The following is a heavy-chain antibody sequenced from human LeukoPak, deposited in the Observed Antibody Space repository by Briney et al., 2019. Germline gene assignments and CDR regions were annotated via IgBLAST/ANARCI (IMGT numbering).Heavy chain of an antibody. V-gene: IGHV3-74*01. CDR2: INGDGCST. CDR1: GFTFSSSW. D-gene: IGHD3-22*01. Sequence: GGSLRLSCAASGFTFSSSWMHWVRQTPGKGLVWISQINGDGCSTNYADSVKGRFTISRDNAKNTLYLQMNSLRAEDTALYYCAKEGRGDSSGFDYWGQGTLVTVSS. J-gene: IGHJ4*02. CDR3: AKEGRGDSSGFDY.